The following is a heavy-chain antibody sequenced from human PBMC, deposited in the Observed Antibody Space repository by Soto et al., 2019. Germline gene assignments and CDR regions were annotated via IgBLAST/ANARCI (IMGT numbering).Heavy chain of an antibody. V-gene: IGHV1-69*01. CDR2: IIPIFGTA. D-gene: IGHD5-12*01. Sequence: QVQLVQSGAEVKKPGSSVKVSCKASGGTFSSYAISWVRQAPGQGLEWMGGIIPIFGTANYAQKFQGRVTITADESTSTAYMELSSLRSEDTAVYYCARVFVDIVATTYYYYYGMDFWGQGTTVTVSS. CDR1: GGTFSSYA. CDR3: ARVFVDIVATTYYYYYGMDF. J-gene: IGHJ6*02.